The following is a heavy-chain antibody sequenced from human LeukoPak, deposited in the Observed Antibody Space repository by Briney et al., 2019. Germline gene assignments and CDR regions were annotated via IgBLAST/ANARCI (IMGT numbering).Heavy chain of an antibody. Sequence: SETLSLTCTVSGGSISTYYWSWIRQPPGKGLEWIGFISDSGSTGYNPSLTSRVTISVDTSKNQFSLRLSSVTAADTAVYYCARHLKKDGYNYYFDYWGQGTLVTVSS. V-gene: IGHV4-59*08. CDR3: ARHLKKDGYNYYFDY. CDR1: GGSISTYY. D-gene: IGHD5-24*01. CDR2: ISDSGST. J-gene: IGHJ4*02.